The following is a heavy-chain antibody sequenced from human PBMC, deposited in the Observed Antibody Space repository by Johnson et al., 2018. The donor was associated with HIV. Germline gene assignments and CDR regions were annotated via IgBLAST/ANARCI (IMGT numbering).Heavy chain of an antibody. CDR2: INWNGGST. CDR1: GFTFSDYP. J-gene: IGHJ3*02. D-gene: IGHD6-13*01. Sequence: VQLVESGGGVVQPGRSLRLSCQVSGFTFSDYPMHWVRQAPGKGLEWVSGINWNGGSTGYADSVKGRFTISRDNAKNSLYLQMNSLRPEDTALYYCAKDMGYSSFGYGFDIWGQGTMVIVSA. CDR3: AKDMGYSSFGYGFDI. V-gene: IGHV3-20*04.